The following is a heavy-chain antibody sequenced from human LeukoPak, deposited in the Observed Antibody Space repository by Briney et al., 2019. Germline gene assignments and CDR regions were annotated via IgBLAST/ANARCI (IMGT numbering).Heavy chain of an antibody. V-gene: IGHV4-39*07. CDR3: ARDYLVGAKGGYFDY. Sequence: SETLSLTCTVSGGSISSSSYYWGWIRQPPGKGLEWIGSIYYSGSTYYNPSLKSRVTTSVDTSKNQFSLKLSSVTAADTAVYYCARDYLVGAKGGYFDYWGQGTLVTVSS. CDR2: IYYSGST. J-gene: IGHJ4*02. D-gene: IGHD1-26*01. CDR1: GGSISSSSYY.